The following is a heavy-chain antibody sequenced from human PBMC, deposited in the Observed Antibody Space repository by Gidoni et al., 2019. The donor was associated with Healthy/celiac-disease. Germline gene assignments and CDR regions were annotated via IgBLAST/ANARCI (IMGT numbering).Heavy chain of an antibody. CDR2: INHSGSN. J-gene: IGHJ4*02. V-gene: IGHV4-34*01. D-gene: IGHD2-2*02. CDR1: GGSFSGYY. CDR3: ARGPGYCSSTSCYTALVS. Sequence: QVQLQQWGAGLLKPSETLSLTCAVYGGSFSGYYWSWIRQPPGKGLEWIGEINHSGSNNYNPSLKSRVTISVDTSKNQFSLKLSSVTAADTAVYYCARGPGYCSSTSCYTALVSWGQGTLVTVSS.